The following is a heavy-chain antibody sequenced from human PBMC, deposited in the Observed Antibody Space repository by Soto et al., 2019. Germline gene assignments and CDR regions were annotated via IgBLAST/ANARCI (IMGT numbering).Heavy chain of an antibody. CDR2: ISHDGSDK. Sequence: TGGSLRLSCAASGFTFRNYGMHWVRQAPGKGLEWVAVISHDGSDKYYADSMKGRFIISRDNSGNTLFLNMNSLKPEDTAVYYCAKENQHLVHDYWGQGTLVTVSS. CDR1: GFTFRNYG. CDR3: AKENQHLVHDY. D-gene: IGHD6-13*01. V-gene: IGHV3-30*18. J-gene: IGHJ4*02.